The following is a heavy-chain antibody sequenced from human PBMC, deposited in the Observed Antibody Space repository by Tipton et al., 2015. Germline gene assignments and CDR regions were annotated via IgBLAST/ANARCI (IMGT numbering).Heavy chain of an antibody. CDR2: ISYSGST. D-gene: IGHD3-10*01. J-gene: IGHJ4*02. Sequence: TLSLTCTVSGGSVNSANYYWSWIRQPPGKGLEWIGYISYSGSTHYNPSLKSRVAISVDTSKSQFFLKLTSVIAADTAVYFCARGRGWRVFDYWGQGTLVTVSS. CDR1: GGSVNSANYY. CDR3: ARGRGWRVFDY. V-gene: IGHV4-61*01.